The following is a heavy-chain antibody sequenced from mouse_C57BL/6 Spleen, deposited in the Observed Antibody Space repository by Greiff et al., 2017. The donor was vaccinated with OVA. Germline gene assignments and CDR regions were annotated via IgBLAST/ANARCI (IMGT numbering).Heavy chain of an antibody. CDR2: IDPSDSET. V-gene: IGHV1-52*01. Sequence: QVQLQQPGAELVRPGSSVKLSCKASGYTFTSYWMHWVKQRPIQGLEWIGNIDPSDSETPYNQKFKDKATLTVDKSSSTAYMQLSSLTSEDSAVYYCARGYYKGNAMDYWGQGTSVTVSS. J-gene: IGHJ4*01. D-gene: IGHD2-12*01. CDR3: ARGYYKGNAMDY. CDR1: GYTFTSYW.